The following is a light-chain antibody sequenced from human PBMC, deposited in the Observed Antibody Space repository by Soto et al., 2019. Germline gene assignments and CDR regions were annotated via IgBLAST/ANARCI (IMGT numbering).Light chain of an antibody. CDR2: GAS. CDR1: QSVSSY. CDR3: QHRARCPLT. J-gene: IGKJ4*01. V-gene: IGKV3-11*01. Sequence: EIVLTQSPATLSLSPGDRATLSCRASQSVSSYLAWYQQKPGRAPRLLIYGASNRATGIPARFSGRGSGTDSTPTTTRPIPEDFAVYYCQHRARCPLTFRRGTKVDIK.